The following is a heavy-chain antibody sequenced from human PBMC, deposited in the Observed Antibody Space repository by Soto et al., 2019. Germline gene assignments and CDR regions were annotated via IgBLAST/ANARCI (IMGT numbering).Heavy chain of an antibody. D-gene: IGHD3-10*01. J-gene: IGHJ3*02. CDR2: IYYSGST. V-gene: IGHV4-59*08. CDR3: ARHVGYYGSGSYYRKDAFDI. Sequence: SETLSLTCTVSGGSISSYYWSWIRQPPGKGLEWIGYIYYSGSTNYNPSLKSRVTISVGTSKNQFSLKLSSVTAADTAVYYCARHVGYYGSGSYYRKDAFDIWGQGTMVTVSS. CDR1: GGSISSYY.